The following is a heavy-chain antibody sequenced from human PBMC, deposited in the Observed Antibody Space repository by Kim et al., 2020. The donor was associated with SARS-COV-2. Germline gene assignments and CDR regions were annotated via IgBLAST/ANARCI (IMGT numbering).Heavy chain of an antibody. CDR2: IYSGGST. CDR3: ARDSLNHRRGYSYGYFAFDI. CDR1: GFTVSSNY. Sequence: GGSLRLSCAASGFTVSSNYMSWVRQAPGKGLEWVSVIYSGGSTYYADSVKGRFTISRDNSKNTLYLQMNSLRAEDTAVYYCARDSLNHRRGYSYGYFAFDIWGQGTMVTVSS. D-gene: IGHD5-18*01. V-gene: IGHV3-53*01. J-gene: IGHJ3*02.